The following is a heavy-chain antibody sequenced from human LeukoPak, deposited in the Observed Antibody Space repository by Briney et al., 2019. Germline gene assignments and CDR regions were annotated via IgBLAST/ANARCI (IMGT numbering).Heavy chain of an antibody. J-gene: IGHJ4*02. CDR1: GFTFSSYA. CDR2: ISYDGSNK. Sequence: GGSLRLSCAASGFTFSSYAMHWVRQAPGKGLEWVAVISYDGSNKYYADSVKGRFTISRDNSKNTLYLQMNSLRAEDTAVYYCARDHPNYDFWSGIIDYWGQGTLVTVSS. D-gene: IGHD3-3*01. CDR3: ARDHPNYDFWSGIIDY. V-gene: IGHV3-30-3*01.